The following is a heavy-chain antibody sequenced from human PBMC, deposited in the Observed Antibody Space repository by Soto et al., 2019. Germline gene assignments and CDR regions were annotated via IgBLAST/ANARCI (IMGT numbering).Heavy chain of an antibody. D-gene: IGHD6-13*01. J-gene: IGHJ4*02. CDR2: INPKSGLT. V-gene: IGHV1-2*02. Sequence: QVQLVQSGAEAKKPGASVKVSCKASGYTFTDYYIHWVRLAPGQGLDGMGWINPKSGLTSHAQNYRGRVTMTRDTSISTVYMELNRLTSDDRAIYYCARRDRAGSFDYWGQGTQVTVSS. CDR3: ARRDRAGSFDY. CDR1: GYTFTDYY.